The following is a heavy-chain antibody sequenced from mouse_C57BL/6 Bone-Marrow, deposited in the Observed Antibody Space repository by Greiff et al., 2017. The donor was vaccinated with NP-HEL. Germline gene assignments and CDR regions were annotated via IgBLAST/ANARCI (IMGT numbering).Heavy chain of an antibody. V-gene: IGHV1-81*01. CDR2: FYPRRGNT. D-gene: IGHD1-1*01. Sequence: VQLQESGAELARPGASVKLSCKASGYPFTSYGISWVKQRPGPGLEWIGEFYPRRGNTYYNQTFPGTAPLPADKSSRPAYMELLSQTSEDSSVYVCAALRLYAMDYWGQGTSVTAAS. J-gene: IGHJ4*01. CDR1: GYPFTSYG. CDR3: AALRLYAMDY.